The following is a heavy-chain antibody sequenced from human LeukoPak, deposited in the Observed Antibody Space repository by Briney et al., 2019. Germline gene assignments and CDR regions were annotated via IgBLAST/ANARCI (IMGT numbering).Heavy chain of an antibody. J-gene: IGHJ5*02. CDR2: IWYDGTNK. CDR1: GFTFSSYG. Sequence: PGRSLRLSCAASGFTFSSYGMHWVRQAPGKGLEWVAVIWYDGTNKCYADFVKGRFTISRDNSKNTLYLQMNSLRAEDTAMYYCARQGGLGSYSAGSWFDPWGQGTLVTVSS. CDR3: ARQGGLGSYSAGSWFDP. V-gene: IGHV3-33*01. D-gene: IGHD1-26*01.